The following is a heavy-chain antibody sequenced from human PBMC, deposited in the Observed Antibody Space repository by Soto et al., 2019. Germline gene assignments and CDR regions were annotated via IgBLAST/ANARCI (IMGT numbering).Heavy chain of an antibody. CDR1: GGTFSSYA. J-gene: IGHJ5*02. V-gene: IGHV1-69*13. Sequence: SVKVSCKASGGTFSSYAISWARQAPGQGLEWMGGIIPIFGTANYAQKFQGRVTITADESTSTAYMELSSLRSEDTAVYYCARAVGYYDFWSGKNWFDPWGQG. CDR2: IIPIFGTA. CDR3: ARAVGYYDFWSGKNWFDP. D-gene: IGHD3-3*01.